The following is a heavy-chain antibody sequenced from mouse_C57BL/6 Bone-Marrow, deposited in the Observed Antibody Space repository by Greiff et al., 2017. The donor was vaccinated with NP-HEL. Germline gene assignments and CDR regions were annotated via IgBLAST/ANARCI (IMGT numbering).Heavy chain of an antibody. J-gene: IGHJ2*01. CDR1: GISITTGNYR. CDR3: AREVGYYFYFDY. CDR2: IYYSGTI. D-gene: IGHD2-3*01. Sequence: EVKLVESGPGLVKPSQTVFLTCTVTGISITTGNYRWSWIRQFPGNKLEWIGYIYYSGTITYNPSLTRRTTITRDTPKNQFFLEMNSLTAEDTATYYCAREVGYYFYFDYWGQGTTLTVSS. V-gene: IGHV3-5*01.